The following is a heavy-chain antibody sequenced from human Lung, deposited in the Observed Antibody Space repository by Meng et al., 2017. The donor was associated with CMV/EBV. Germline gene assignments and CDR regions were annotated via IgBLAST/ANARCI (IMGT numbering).Heavy chain of an antibody. CDR3: ARGGEGNFYGSGGYDF. D-gene: IGHD3-22*01. V-gene: IGHV1-8*01. CDR2: MNPNSGNT. J-gene: IGHJ4*02. CDR1: GYTFTSYD. Sequence: SXXVSXXASGYTFTSYDINWVRQATGQGLEWLGWMNPNSGNTGYAQKFQGRVTLTTNISISTAYMELSSLRSDDTAVYYCARGGEGNFYGSGGYDFWGQGTLVTVSS.